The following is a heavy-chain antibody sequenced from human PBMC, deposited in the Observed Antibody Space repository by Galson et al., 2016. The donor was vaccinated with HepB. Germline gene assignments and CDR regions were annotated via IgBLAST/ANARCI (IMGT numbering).Heavy chain of an antibody. D-gene: IGHD4-11*01. V-gene: IGHV4-59*02. CDR3: ARNDVLQVFHGMDV. CDR1: GVPARTFY. Sequence: SETLSLTCTVSGVPARTFYWSWVRHPPGKGLEWLGYISYSGTADYNPSLKSRVTISMDKSKNQVSLKLNLTTAADTAVYFCARNDVLQVFHGMDVWGPGTTVTVSS. J-gene: IGHJ6*02. CDR2: ISYSGTA.